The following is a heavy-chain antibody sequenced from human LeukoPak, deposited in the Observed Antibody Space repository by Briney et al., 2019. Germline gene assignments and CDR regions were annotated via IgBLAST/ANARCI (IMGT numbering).Heavy chain of an antibody. CDR3: ARDFAGRYYYYYGMDV. V-gene: IGHV3-21*01. CDR2: ISSSSSYI. D-gene: IGHD6-13*01. CDR1: GFTFSSYS. Sequence: GSLRLSCAASGFTFSSYSMNWVRQAPGKGLEWVSSISSSSSYIYYADSVKGRFTISRDNAKNSLYLQMNSLRAEDTAVYYCARDFAGRYYYYYGMDVWGQGTTVTVSS. J-gene: IGHJ6*02.